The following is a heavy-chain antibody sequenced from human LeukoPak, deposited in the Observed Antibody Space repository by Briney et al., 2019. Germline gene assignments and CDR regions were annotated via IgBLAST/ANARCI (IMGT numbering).Heavy chain of an antibody. J-gene: IGHJ6*02. Sequence: SETLSLTCAVYGGSFSGYYWSWIRQPPGKGLEWIGEINHSGSTNYNPSLKSRVTISVDTSKNQFSLKLSSVTAADTAVYYCARKPYGSGNPMGGMDVWGQGTTVTVSS. CDR2: INHSGST. V-gene: IGHV4-34*01. CDR1: GGSFSGYY. CDR3: ARKPYGSGNPMGGMDV. D-gene: IGHD3-10*01.